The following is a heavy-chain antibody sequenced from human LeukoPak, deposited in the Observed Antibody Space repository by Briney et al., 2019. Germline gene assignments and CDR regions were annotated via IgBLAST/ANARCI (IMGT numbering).Heavy chain of an antibody. CDR2: IIPIFGTA. V-gene: IGHV1-69*13. CDR1: GGTFSSYG. CDR3: ARETPPYCGGDCYHFDY. Sequence: ASVKVSCKASGGTFSSYGINWVRQAPGQGLEWMGGIIPIFGTANYAQKFQGRVTITADESTSTAYMELSSLRSEDTAVYYCARETPPYCGGDCYHFDYWGQGTLVTVSS. J-gene: IGHJ4*02. D-gene: IGHD2-21*02.